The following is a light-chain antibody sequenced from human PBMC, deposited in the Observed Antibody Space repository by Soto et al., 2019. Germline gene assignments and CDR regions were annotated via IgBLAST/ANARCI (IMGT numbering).Light chain of an antibody. V-gene: IGLV1-40*01. CDR3: QSYDNSLSGSRV. CDR2: VNS. J-gene: IGLJ3*02. CDR1: SSNIGAGYD. Sequence: QSVLTQPPSVSGAPGQRVTISCTGSSSNIGAGYDVHWYRHLPGTAPKLLIYVNSNRPSGVPDRFSGSKSGTSASLAITGLQAEDEADYYCQSYDNSLSGSRVFGGGTKVTVL.